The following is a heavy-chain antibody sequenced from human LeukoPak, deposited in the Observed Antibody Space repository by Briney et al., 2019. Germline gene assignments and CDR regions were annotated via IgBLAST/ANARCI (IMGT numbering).Heavy chain of an antibody. J-gene: IGHJ5*02. CDR1: GFTFSDYY. D-gene: IGHD6-19*01. Sequence: GGSLRLSCAASGFTFSDYYMSWIRQAPGKGLDWVSYISSSGGYTNYADSVKGRFTISRDNAKSSLYLQMNSLRAEDTAVYYCARDTFGWNWFDPWGQGTLVTVSS. CDR3: ARDTFGWNWFDP. CDR2: ISSSGGYT. V-gene: IGHV3-11*06.